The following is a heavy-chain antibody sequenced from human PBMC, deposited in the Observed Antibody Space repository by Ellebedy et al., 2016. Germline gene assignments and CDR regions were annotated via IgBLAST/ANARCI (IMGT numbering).Heavy chain of an antibody. Sequence: GESLKISXAASGFTFSSYAMHWVRQAPGKGLEWVAVISYDGSNKYYADSVKGRFTISRDNSKNTLYLQMNSLRAEDTAVYYCARDLAPMVRGDSFDYWGQGTLVTVSS. CDR2: ISYDGSNK. J-gene: IGHJ4*02. CDR1: GFTFSSYA. D-gene: IGHD3-10*01. V-gene: IGHV3-30-3*01. CDR3: ARDLAPMVRGDSFDY.